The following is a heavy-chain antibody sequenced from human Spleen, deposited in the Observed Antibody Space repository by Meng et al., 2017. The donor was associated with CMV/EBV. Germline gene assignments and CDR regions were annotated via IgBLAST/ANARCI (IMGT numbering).Heavy chain of an antibody. V-gene: IGHV3-NL1*01. CDR2: IYGGGIST. D-gene: IGHD3-9*01. J-gene: IGHJ4*02. Sequence: GGSLRLSCAASGITVSSYGIHWVRQPPGEGLEWVSVIYGGGISTYYADSVKGRFTISRDDSKNTFYLQLSSLRAEDTAIYYCAKDAANYFEAGGYFDSWGQGTLVTVSS. CDR3: AKDAANYFEAGGYFDS. CDR1: GITVSSYG.